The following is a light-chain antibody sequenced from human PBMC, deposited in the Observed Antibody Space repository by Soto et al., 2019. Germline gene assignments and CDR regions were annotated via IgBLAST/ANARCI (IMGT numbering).Light chain of an antibody. V-gene: IGKV3D-20*02. CDR3: QQRANWPPVT. J-gene: IGKJ1*01. Sequence: EFVLTQSPGTLSLSPGEGANLPCRASQRISSNYLGWYQQKPGQAPRLLFYAASSRATGIPDRFSGSGSATDFTLTISRLEPEDFAVYFCQQRANWPPVTFGQGTKVDI. CDR1: QRISSNY. CDR2: AAS.